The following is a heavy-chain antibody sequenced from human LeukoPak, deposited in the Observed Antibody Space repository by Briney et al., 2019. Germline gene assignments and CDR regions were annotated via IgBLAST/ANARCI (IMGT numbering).Heavy chain of an antibody. J-gene: IGHJ4*02. D-gene: IGHD1-1*01. CDR1: GFSISLGYY. CDR3: ATERERRITD. Sequence: PSETLSLTCDVSGFSISLGYYWVWIRQPAGQGLEWIGSIHPSGTTFYNSSLNSRITMTIDAPKNQFSLRLSLVTAVDTVVYFCATERERRITDWGQGTLVTVSS. V-gene: IGHV4-38-2*02. CDR2: IHPSGTT.